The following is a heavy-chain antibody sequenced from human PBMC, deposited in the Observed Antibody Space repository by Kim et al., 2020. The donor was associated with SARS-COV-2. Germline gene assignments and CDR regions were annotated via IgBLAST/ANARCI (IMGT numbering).Heavy chain of an antibody. V-gene: IGHV4-59*01. D-gene: IGHD3-22*01. J-gene: IGHJ5*02. CDR3: ARAPGNYYDSSGENWFDP. Sequence: KSRDTIAVDTSKNQFSLKLSSVTAADTAVYYCARAPGNYYDSSGENWFDPWGQGTLVTVSS.